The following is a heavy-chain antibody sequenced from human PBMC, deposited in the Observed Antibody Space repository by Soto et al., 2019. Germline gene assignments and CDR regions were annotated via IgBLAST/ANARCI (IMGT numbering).Heavy chain of an antibody. Sequence: PGGSLRLSCAASGFTFSSYGMHWVRQAPGKGLEWVAVIWYDGSNKYYADSVKGRFTISRDNSKNTLYLQMNSLRAEDTAVYYCASSGGKWKIFDYWGQGNLVTVSS. V-gene: IGHV3-33*01. CDR3: ASSGGKWKIFDY. CDR1: GFTFSSYG. J-gene: IGHJ4*02. D-gene: IGHD1-20*01. CDR2: IWYDGSNK.